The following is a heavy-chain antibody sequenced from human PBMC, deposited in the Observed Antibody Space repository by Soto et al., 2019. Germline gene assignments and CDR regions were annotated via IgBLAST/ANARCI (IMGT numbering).Heavy chain of an antibody. J-gene: IGHJ6*01. Sequence: SLRLSWAASGFTFSSYAMHWVRQPPGKGLACVAVISYDGSNKYYADSVKGRFTISRDNSKNTLYLQMNSLTALDTAVNSCPRVSPLPRVRGVIGYGMEGWGKGXTVT. CDR3: PRVSPLPRVRGVIGYGMEG. D-gene: IGHD3-10*01. CDR1: GFTFSSYA. V-gene: IGHV3-30-3*01. CDR2: ISYDGSNK.